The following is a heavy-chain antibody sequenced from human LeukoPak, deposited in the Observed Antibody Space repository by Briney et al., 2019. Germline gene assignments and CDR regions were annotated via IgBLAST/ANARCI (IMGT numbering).Heavy chain of an antibody. Sequence: GGPLRLSCAASGFTFSSYGMHWVRQAPGKGLEWVAVISYDGSNKYYADSVKGRFTISRDNSKNTLYLQMNSLRVEDTAVYYCAREPYYDSSGYCLDYWGQGTLVTVSS. D-gene: IGHD3-22*01. CDR2: ISYDGSNK. J-gene: IGHJ4*02. CDR1: GFTFSSYG. V-gene: IGHV3-30*03. CDR3: AREPYYDSSGYCLDY.